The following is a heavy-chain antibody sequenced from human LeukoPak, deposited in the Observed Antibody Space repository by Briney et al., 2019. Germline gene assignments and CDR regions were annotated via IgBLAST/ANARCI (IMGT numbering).Heavy chain of an antibody. J-gene: IGHJ4*02. D-gene: IGHD3-16*02. CDR3: ARDRGRYPRSCFDY. CDR2: ISYDGSNK. CDR1: GFTFSSYG. V-gene: IGHV3-30*03. Sequence: GGSLRLSCAASGFTFSSYGMHWVRQAPGKGLEWVAVISYDGSNKYYADSVKGRFTISRDNSKNTLYLQMNSLRAEDTAVYYCARDRGRYPRSCFDYWGQGTLVTVSS.